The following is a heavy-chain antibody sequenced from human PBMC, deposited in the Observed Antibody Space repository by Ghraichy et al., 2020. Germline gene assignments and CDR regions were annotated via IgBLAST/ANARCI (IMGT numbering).Heavy chain of an antibody. CDR2: ISSSSSYI. CDR3: ARDLLNSNFDC. J-gene: IGHJ4*02. Sequence: GGSLRLSCAASGFTFSPYSMNWVRQAPGKGLEWVSSISSSSSYIYYADSVKGRFTISRDNAKNSLYLQMNSLRAEDTAVYYCARDLLNSNFDCWGQGTLVTVSS. CDR1: GFTFSPYS. V-gene: IGHV3-21*01. D-gene: IGHD2-15*01.